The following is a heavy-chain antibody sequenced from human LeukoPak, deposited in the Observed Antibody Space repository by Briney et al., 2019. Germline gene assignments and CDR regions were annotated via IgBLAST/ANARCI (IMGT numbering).Heavy chain of an antibody. J-gene: IGHJ4*02. V-gene: IGHV3-23*01. Sequence: PGGSLRLSCAASGFTFSSYAMSWVRQAPGKGLEWVSAISAGGGTYYADSVKGRFTISRDTSKNTLYLQMNSLRAEDTAVYYCAKDEARWLQLGDNWGQGTLVTVSS. CDR2: ISAGGGT. CDR3: AKDEARWLQLGDN. D-gene: IGHD5-24*01. CDR1: GFTFSSYA.